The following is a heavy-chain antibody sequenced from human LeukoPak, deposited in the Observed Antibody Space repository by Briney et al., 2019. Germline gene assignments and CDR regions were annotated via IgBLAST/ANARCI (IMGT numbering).Heavy chain of an antibody. Sequence: GGSLRLSCAASGFTFSSYAMHWVRQAPGKGLEWVAVVSYDGSNKYYADSVKGRFAISRDNSKNTLYLQMNSLRAEDTAVYYCARGPERTGVGTRYYYDMDVWGQGTTVTVSS. CDR2: VSYDGSNK. D-gene: IGHD2-8*01. V-gene: IGHV3-30*09. CDR3: ARGPERTGVGTRYYYDMDV. CDR1: GFTFSSYA. J-gene: IGHJ6*02.